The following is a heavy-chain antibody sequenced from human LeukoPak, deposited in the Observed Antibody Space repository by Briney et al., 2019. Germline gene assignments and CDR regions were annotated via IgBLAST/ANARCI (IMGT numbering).Heavy chain of an antibody. CDR1: GFRFDDYA. Sequence: GGSLRLSCAVSGFRFDDYAMHWVRQAPGKGLEWVSGISWNSVSTGYADSVKGRFSISRDNAKNSLYLLMNSLRAEDTALYYCAKGSITMIRGIRGMDYWGQGTLVTVSS. V-gene: IGHV3-9*01. J-gene: IGHJ4*02. D-gene: IGHD3-10*01. CDR2: ISWNSVST. CDR3: AKGSITMIRGIRGMDY.